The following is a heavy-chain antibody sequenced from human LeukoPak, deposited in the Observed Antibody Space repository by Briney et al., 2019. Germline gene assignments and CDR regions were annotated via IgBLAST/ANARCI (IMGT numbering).Heavy chain of an antibody. J-gene: IGHJ4*02. CDR1: GFTFSSYS. V-gene: IGHV3-72*01. CDR2: ARDKANSYTT. Sequence: GGSLRLSCAASGFTFSSYSMDWVRQAPGKGLEWVGRARDKANSYTTEHAASVKGRFSISRDDSKNSLYLEMNSLKTEDTAVYYCVRDKTGDYWGQGTLVTVSS. CDR3: VRDKTGDY. D-gene: IGHD1-14*01.